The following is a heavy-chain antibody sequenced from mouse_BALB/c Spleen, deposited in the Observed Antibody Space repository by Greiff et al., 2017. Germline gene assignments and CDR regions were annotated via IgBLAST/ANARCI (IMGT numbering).Heavy chain of an antibody. CDR2: ISTYYGDA. CDR1: GYTFTDYA. D-gene: IGHD1-1*01. V-gene: IGHV1S137*01. Sequence: QVQLQQSGAELVRPGVSVKISCKGSGYTFTDYAMHWVKQSHATSLEWIGVISTYYGDASYNQKFKGKATMTVDKSSSTAYMELARLTSEDSAIYYCARAGDYGRAWFAYWGQGTLVTVSA. J-gene: IGHJ3*01. CDR3: ARAGDYGRAWFAY.